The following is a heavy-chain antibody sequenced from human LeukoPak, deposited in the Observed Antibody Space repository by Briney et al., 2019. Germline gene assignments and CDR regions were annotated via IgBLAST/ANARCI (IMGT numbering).Heavy chain of an antibody. Sequence: GGSLRLSCAASGFSFGSYSMNWVRLAPGKGLEWVSYISGSGTTIYYADSVRGRFTISRDNSENTLNLQMNSLRAEDTAIYYCAKARAGDITAAFNYWGQGTLVTVSS. CDR1: GFSFGSYS. D-gene: IGHD6-13*01. V-gene: IGHV3-48*01. J-gene: IGHJ4*02. CDR2: ISGSGTTI. CDR3: AKARAGDITAAFNY.